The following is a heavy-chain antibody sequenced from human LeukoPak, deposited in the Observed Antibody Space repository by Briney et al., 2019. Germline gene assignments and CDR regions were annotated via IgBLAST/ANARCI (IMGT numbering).Heavy chain of an antibody. V-gene: IGHV1-69*05. CDR2: IIPIFGTA. CDR1: GGTFSSYA. J-gene: IGHJ5*02. D-gene: IGHD3-22*01. CDR3: ASAKSDHYGSSSNTAGGYWFDP. Sequence: SVKVSCKASGGTFSSYAISWVRQAPGQGLEWMGGIIPIFGTANYAQKFQGRVTITTDESTSTDSMELSSLRSEDTAVYYCASAKSDHYGSSSNTAGGYWFDPWGQGTLVTVSS.